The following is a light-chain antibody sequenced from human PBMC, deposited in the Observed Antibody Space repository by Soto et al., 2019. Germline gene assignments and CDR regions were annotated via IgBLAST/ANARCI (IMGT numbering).Light chain of an antibody. CDR1: QTIATY. J-gene: IGKJ1*01. Sequence: DMQMTQSPSSLSASMGDSVTITCRASQTIATYLNWYQQKPGRAPKLLIHGASSLQSGVPSRFSGSGSGTDFTLTISSLQPEDFATYYCQQSYTSPRTFGQGTKVDIK. CDR2: GAS. CDR3: QQSYTSPRT. V-gene: IGKV1-39*01.